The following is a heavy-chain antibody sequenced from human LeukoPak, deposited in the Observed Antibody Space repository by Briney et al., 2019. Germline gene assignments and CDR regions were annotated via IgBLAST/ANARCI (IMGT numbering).Heavy chain of an antibody. CDR2: ISGDGGST. V-gene: IGHV3-43*02. Sequence: PGGSLRLSCAASGLTFDDYAMHWVRQAPGKGLEWVSLISGDGGSTYYADSVKGRLTISRDNSKNCLYLQMNSLRTEDTALYYCAKDRYGSGSYTDYWGRGTLVTVSS. CDR1: GLTFDDYA. CDR3: AKDRYGSGSYTDY. J-gene: IGHJ4*02. D-gene: IGHD3-10*01.